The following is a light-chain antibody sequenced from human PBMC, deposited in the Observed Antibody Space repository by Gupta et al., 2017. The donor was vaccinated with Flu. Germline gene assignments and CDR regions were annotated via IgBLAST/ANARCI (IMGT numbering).Light chain of an antibody. CDR1: RSNIGSDFV. V-gene: IGLV1-40*01. J-gene: IGLJ3*02. Sequence: QSVLTRPPSVSGAPGQRVTISCTGSRSNIGSDFVVHWYQQLPGTAPKLLIYDNTDRPSGVPDRFSGSKSGTSASLTITGLLAEDEADYYCQSYDSGLGGWMFGGGTKLTVL. CDR2: DNT. CDR3: QSYDSGLGGWM.